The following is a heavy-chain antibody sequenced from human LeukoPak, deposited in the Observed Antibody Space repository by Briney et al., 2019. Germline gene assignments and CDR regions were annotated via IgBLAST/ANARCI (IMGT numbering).Heavy chain of an antibody. D-gene: IGHD4/OR15-4a*01. V-gene: IGHV3-23*01. CDR3: AKRLGAPRAFDY. J-gene: IGHJ4*02. CDR1: GFTFSNYG. CDR2: ISGDSRAI. Sequence: PGGSLRLSCVASGFTFSNYGMSWARQAPGKGLEWVSGISGDSRAIDYAAPVKGRFTISRDNSRNTLYVQMNSLRADDTAVYFCAKRLGAPRAFDYWGQGTLVTVSS.